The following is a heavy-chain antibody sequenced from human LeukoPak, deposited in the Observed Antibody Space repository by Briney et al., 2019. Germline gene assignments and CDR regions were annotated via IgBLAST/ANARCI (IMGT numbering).Heavy chain of an antibody. Sequence: GGSLTLSCAVSGFTLSRKYMSWVRQAPGKGLEWVSLIYSGGNTYYADSVKGRFTISRDNSKNTLYLQMNSLRAEDTAVYYCPITDYKIVLDYWGQGTLVTVSS. J-gene: IGHJ4*02. CDR3: PITDYKIVLDY. V-gene: IGHV3-66*01. D-gene: IGHD4-11*01. CDR2: IYSGGNT. CDR1: GFTLSRKY.